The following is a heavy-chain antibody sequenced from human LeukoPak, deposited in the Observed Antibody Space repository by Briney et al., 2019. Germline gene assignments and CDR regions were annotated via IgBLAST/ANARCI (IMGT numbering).Heavy chain of an antibody. V-gene: IGHV3-53*01. Sequence: RTGGSLRLSCAASGFTFSSHSMNWVRQAPGKGLEWVSLIYVSGDTYYTDSVKGRFTISRDTSENTLYLQMNSLRVEDTAVYYCARDRLQYFDYWGQGTLVTVSS. J-gene: IGHJ4*02. D-gene: IGHD3-16*01. CDR1: GFTFSSHS. CDR3: ARDRLQYFDY. CDR2: IYVSGDT.